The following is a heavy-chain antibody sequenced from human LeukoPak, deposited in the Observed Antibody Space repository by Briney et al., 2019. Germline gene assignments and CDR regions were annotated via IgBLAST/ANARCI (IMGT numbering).Heavy chain of an antibody. V-gene: IGHV3-74*01. CDR2: INSDGSST. CDR3: ARDNRYFDWLGHYYYGMDV. CDR1: GFTFSSYW. Sequence: GGSLRLSCAASGFTFSSYWMHWVRQAPGKGLVWVSRINSDGSSTSYADSVKGRFTISRDNAKNTLYLQMNSLRAEDTAVYYCARDNRYFDWLGHYYYGMDVWGQGTTVTVS. D-gene: IGHD3-9*01. J-gene: IGHJ6*02.